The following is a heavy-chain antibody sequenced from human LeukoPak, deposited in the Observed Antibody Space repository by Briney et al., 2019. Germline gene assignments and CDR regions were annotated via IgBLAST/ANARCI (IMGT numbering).Heavy chain of an antibody. J-gene: IGHJ3*02. CDR1: KFNFKTYG. V-gene: IGHV3-23*01. CDR2: ILGSGGRT. D-gene: IGHD4-17*01. Sequence: GGSLRLSCATSKFNFKTYGMSWVRQAPGKGLEWVSSILGSGGRTQYADSVQGRFTISRDNSKNTLYLQMNSLRAEDTAIYYCAKDPHGDYIGTFDIWGQGTMVTVSS. CDR3: AKDPHGDYIGTFDI.